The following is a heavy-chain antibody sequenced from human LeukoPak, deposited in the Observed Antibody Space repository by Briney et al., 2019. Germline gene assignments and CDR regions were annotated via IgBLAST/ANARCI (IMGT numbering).Heavy chain of an antibody. CDR3: AGLLRLRFFDY. V-gene: IGHV4-34*01. Sequence: SETLSLTCAVYGGSFSGYYWSWIRQPPGKGLEWIGEINHSGSTNYNPSLKSRVTISVDTSKNQFSLKLSSVTAADTAVYYCAGLLRLRFFDYWGQGTLVTVSS. D-gene: IGHD3-3*01. CDR1: GGSFSGYY. J-gene: IGHJ4*02. CDR2: INHSGST.